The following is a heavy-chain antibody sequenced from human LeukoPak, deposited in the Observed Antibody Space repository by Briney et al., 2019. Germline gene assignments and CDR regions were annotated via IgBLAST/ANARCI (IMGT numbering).Heavy chain of an antibody. D-gene: IGHD3-3*01. J-gene: IGHJ4*02. CDR3: AKDPSTYYDFWSGSD. CDR1: GFTFTTYA. Sequence: GGSLRLSCAASGFTFTTYAMSWVRQAPGKGLEWVSVLSSSGGSTSYADSVKGRFTISRDNSKNTLYLQMNSLRAEDTAVYYCAKDPSTYYDFWSGSDWGQGTLVTVSS. V-gene: IGHV3-23*01. CDR2: LSSSGGST.